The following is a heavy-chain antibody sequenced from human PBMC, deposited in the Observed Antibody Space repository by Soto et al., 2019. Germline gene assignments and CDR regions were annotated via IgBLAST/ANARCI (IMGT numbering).Heavy chain of an antibody. CDR2: INHSGST. CDR3: TKDGEGRMTTHPYYYYGMDV. J-gene: IGHJ6*02. D-gene: IGHD2-21*01. V-gene: IGHV4-34*01. Sequence: PSETLSLTCEVYGGSGYYWSWIRQPPGKGLEWIGEINHSGSTNYNPPLKSRVTMSVDTSKNQCSLNLSSVTAADTAVYYCTKDGEGRMTTHPYYYYGMDVWGPGITVTVSS. CDR1: GGSGYY.